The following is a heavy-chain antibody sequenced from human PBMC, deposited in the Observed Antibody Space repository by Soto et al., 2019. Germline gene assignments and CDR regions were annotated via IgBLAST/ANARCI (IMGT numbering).Heavy chain of an antibody. Sequence: QVQLVESGGGVVQSGTSLRLSCAASGFTFGTYGMHWVRQAPGKRLEWLAVIWHDGSKENYADSVRGRFTTSRDKYKDTVYLQMNSLRGYDTAVYYCARGFGAAVHAAHLDYWGQGTPVTVSS. V-gene: IGHV3-33*01. J-gene: IGHJ4*02. CDR1: GFTFGTYG. CDR3: ARGFGAAVHAAHLDY. CDR2: IWHDGSKE. D-gene: IGHD3-10*01.